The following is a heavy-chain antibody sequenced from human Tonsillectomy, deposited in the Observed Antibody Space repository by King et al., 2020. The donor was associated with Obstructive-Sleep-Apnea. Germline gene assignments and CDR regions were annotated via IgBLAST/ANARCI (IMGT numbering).Heavy chain of an antibody. CDR2: IGTIGDT. CDR3: VRGGAYGGDPLYYFDS. Sequence: VQLVESGGGLVQPGGSLRLSCAASGFTISNYDMIWGRQGTGKGLEWISAIGTIGDTYYAGSVKGGFTISRENAKNSVYLQMDSLRAGDTALYYCVRGGAYGGDPLYYFDSWGQGTLVTVS. D-gene: IGHD2-21*02. V-gene: IGHV3-13*04. J-gene: IGHJ4*02. CDR1: GFTISNYD.